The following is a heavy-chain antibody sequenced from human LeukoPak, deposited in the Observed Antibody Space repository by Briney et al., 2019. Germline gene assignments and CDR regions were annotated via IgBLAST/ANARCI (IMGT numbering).Heavy chain of an antibody. J-gene: IGHJ3*02. D-gene: IGHD2-15*01. CDR3: ARDAGSHHDAFDI. V-gene: IGHV4-30-4*01. CDR1: GGSISSGDYY. CDR2: IYYSGST. Sequence: SQTLSLTCTVSGGSISSGDYYWSWIRQPPGKGLEWIGYIYYSGSTYYNPSLKSRVTISVDTSKNQFSLKLSSVTAADTAVHYCARDAGSHHDAFDIWGQGTMATVSS.